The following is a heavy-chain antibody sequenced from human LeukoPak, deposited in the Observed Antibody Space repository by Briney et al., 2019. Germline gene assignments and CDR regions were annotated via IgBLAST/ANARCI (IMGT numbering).Heavy chain of an antibody. D-gene: IGHD4-11*01. CDR2: ISGSGGST. V-gene: IGHV3-23*01. CDR3: AKDRAHDYSKYEVDS. CDR1: GFTFSSYA. Sequence: PGRSLRLSCAASGFTFSSYAMSWVRQAPGKGLEWVSAISGSGGSTYYADSVKGRFTISRDNSKNTLYLQMNSLRAEDTAVYYCAKDRAHDYSKYEVDSWGQGTLVTVSS. J-gene: IGHJ4*02.